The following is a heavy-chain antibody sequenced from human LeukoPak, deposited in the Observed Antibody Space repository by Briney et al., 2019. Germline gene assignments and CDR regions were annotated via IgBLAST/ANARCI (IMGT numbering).Heavy chain of an antibody. CDR1: GFTFDTYT. Sequence: GGFLRLSCAASGFTFDTYTMNWVRQAPGTGLEWVSYIDTTSTTMYYADSVKGRFTISRDNAKNSLYLQMNSLRVEDTAVYYCTRGLVVVAQYFQHWGQGTLVTVSS. J-gene: IGHJ1*01. D-gene: IGHD2-15*01. V-gene: IGHV3-48*01. CDR2: IDTTSTTM. CDR3: TRGLVVVAQYFQH.